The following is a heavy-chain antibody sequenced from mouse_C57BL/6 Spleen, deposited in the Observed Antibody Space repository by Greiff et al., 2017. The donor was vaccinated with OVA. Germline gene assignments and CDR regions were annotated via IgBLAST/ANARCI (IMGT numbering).Heavy chain of an antibody. J-gene: IGHJ2*01. Sequence: QVQLQQSGAELMKPGASVKLSCKATGYTFTGYWIEWVKQRPGHGLEWIGEILPGSGSTNYNEKFKGKATFTADTSSNTAYMQLSSLTTEDSAIYYCASPQIYYGYDGGDYFDYWGQGTTLTVSS. CDR1: GYTFTGYW. V-gene: IGHV1-9*01. D-gene: IGHD2-2*01. CDR2: ILPGSGST. CDR3: ASPQIYYGYDGGDYFDY.